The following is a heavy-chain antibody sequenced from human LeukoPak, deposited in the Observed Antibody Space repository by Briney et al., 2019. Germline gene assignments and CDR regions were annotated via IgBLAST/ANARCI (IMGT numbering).Heavy chain of an antibody. J-gene: IGHJ6*03. Sequence: SETLSLTCTISGYSIYSGYYWGWIRQPPGKGLEWIGNIYHSGSTYYNPSLKSRVTISVDTSKNQFSLKLSSVTAADTAVYYCAGDYYYMDVWGKGTTVTVSS. CDR3: AGDYYYMDV. CDR2: IYHSGST. V-gene: IGHV4-38-2*02. CDR1: GYSIYSGYY.